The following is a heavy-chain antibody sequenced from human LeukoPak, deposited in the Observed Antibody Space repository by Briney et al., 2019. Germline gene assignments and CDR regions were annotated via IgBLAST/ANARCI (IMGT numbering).Heavy chain of an antibody. CDR1: GFTFSNYA. V-gene: IGHV3-23*01. CDR3: AKWGDYDVLTGYYVSDY. D-gene: IGHD3-9*01. J-gene: IGHJ4*02. CDR2: ITGGGSGI. Sequence: GASLRLSCAASGFTFSNYAMSWVRQAPGKGLEGVSAITGGGSGIYYADSMKSRFTISRDNSKNTLYLQINSPRAEDTAVYYCAKWGDYDVLTGYYVSDYWGQGTLVTVSS.